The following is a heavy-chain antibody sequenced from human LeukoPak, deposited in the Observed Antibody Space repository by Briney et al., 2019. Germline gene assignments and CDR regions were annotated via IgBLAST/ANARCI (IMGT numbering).Heavy chain of an antibody. CDR3: ARDLGGIAAAGLDY. J-gene: IGHJ4*02. CDR1: GYTFTGYY. CDR2: INPNSGGT. V-gene: IGHV1-2*02. D-gene: IGHD6-13*01. Sequence: ASVKVSCKASGYTFTGYYMHWVRQAPGQGLEWMGWINPNSGGTNYAQKFQGRVTMTRDTSISTAYMELSRLRSDDTAVYYCARDLGGIAAAGLDYWGQGTLVTVSS.